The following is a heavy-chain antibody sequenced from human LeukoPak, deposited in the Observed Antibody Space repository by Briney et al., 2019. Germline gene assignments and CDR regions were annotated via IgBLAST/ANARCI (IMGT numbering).Heavy chain of an antibody. CDR3: ARSLRGDCIDY. CDR1: GFTFSSYA. CDR2: ISTNEGST. V-gene: IGHV3-64*01. Sequence: GGSLRLSCAASGFTFSSYALHWVRQAPGKGLEYVSAISTNEGSTYYANSVKGRFTISRDNSKNTLYLQMGSLRAEDMAVYYCARSLRGDCIDYWGQGTLVTVSS. D-gene: IGHD2-21*02. J-gene: IGHJ4*02.